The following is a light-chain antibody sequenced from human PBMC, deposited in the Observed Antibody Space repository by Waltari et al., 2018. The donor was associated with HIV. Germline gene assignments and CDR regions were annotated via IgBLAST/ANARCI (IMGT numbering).Light chain of an antibody. CDR2: DDN. CDR1: SSNIGTTF. CDR3: ATWDRSLSRVI. J-gene: IGLJ2*01. V-gene: IGLV1-51*01. Sequence: QSVLTQPPSVSAAPRQKVTISCSGTSSNIGTTFVSWYQQLPGTAPKLLINDDNKRPPGVPDRLSGSKSGTSATLGITGRQTGDEADYFCATWDRSLSRVIFGGGTRLTVL.